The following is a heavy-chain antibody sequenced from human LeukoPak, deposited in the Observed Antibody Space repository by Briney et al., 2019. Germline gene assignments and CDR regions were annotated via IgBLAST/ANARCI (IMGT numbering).Heavy chain of an antibody. CDR1: GSTFSSYA. CDR3: ARDKAHGMDV. Sequence: GGSLRLSCAAPGSTFSSYAMSWVRQAPGKAPEWVSGMSGSGGSTYSADSVKGRFTISRNNSTNTLYLQMNSLRAEDTAVYYCARDKAHGMDVWGQGTTVTVSS. J-gene: IGHJ6*02. V-gene: IGHV3-23*01. CDR2: MSGSGGST.